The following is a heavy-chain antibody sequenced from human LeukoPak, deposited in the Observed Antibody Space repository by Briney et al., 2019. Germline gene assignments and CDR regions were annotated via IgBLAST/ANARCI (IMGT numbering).Heavy chain of an antibody. D-gene: IGHD1-14*01. Sequence: SETLSLTCTVSNYSISSGYFWGWFRQPPGKGLEWIGSMHHSGSTYQTPSLKSRVTMSVDTSKNQFSLRLSSVTAADTAVYYCARDISARYDYWGQGALVTVSS. CDR2: MHHSGST. V-gene: IGHV4-38-2*02. CDR3: ARDISARYDY. CDR1: NYSISSGYF. J-gene: IGHJ4*02.